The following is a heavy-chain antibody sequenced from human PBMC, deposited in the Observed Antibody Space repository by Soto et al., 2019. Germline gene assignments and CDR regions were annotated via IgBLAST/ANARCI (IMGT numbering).Heavy chain of an antibody. CDR3: ARGNLRVATTKSYYYYGMDV. V-gene: IGHV1-69*13. Sequence: SVKVSCKASGGTFSSYAISWVRQAPGQGLEWMGGIIPIFGTANYAQKFQGRVTITADESTSTAYMELSSLRSEDTAVYYCARGNLRVATTKSYYYYGMDVWGQGTTVTVSS. J-gene: IGHJ6*02. CDR1: GGTFSSYA. D-gene: IGHD5-12*01. CDR2: IIPIFGTA.